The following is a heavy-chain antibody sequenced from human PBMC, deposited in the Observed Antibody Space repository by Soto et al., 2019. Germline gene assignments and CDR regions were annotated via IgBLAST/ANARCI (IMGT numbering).Heavy chain of an antibody. CDR1: GFTFSSSA. Sequence: EVQLVESGGGLVQPGGSLRLSCAASGFTFSSSAMHWVRQAPGKGLEYVSAISSNGGSTYYANSVKGRFTISRDNSKNTLYLQMGSLRAEDMAVYYCSRYGSGSYYTLWGQGTLVTVSA. V-gene: IGHV3-64*01. D-gene: IGHD3-10*01. CDR3: SRYGSGSYYTL. CDR2: ISSNGGST. J-gene: IGHJ4*02.